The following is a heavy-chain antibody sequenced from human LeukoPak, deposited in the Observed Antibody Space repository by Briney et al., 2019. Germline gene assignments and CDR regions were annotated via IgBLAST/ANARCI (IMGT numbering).Heavy chain of an antibody. CDR1: GFTFSSYS. V-gene: IGHV3-21*06. D-gene: IGHD6-19*01. CDR3: ARGSSGWYGIDY. CDR2: ISSSSSYI. J-gene: IGHJ4*02. Sequence: GGSLRLSCAASGFTFSSYSMNWVRQAPGKGLEWVSSISSSSSYIYYADSVKGRFTISRDNAKNALYLQMNSLRAEDTAVYYCARGSSGWYGIDYWGQGALVNVSS.